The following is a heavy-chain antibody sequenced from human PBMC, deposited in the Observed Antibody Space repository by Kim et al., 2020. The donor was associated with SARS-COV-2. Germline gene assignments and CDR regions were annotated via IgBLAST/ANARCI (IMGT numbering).Heavy chain of an antibody. CDR2: IIPIFGTA. D-gene: IGHD4-17*01. Sequence: SVKVSCKASGGTFSSYAISWVRQAPGQGLEWMGGIIPIFGTANYAQKFQGRVTITADESTSTAYMELSSLRSEDTAVYYCARVDSTRLRFPLPYYYYYYGMDVWGQGTTVTVSS. J-gene: IGHJ6*02. CDR1: GGTFSSYA. V-gene: IGHV1-69*13. CDR3: ARVDSTRLRFPLPYYYYYYGMDV.